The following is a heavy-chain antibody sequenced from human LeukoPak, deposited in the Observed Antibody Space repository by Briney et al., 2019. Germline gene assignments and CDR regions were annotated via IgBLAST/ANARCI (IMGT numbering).Heavy chain of an antibody. J-gene: IGHJ5*02. CDR3: ARDRVAVAGQYQKWFDP. CDR1: GGSISRYC. CDR2: IYYSGST. V-gene: IGHV4-59*01. Sequence: SETLSLTCTVSGGSISRYCWSWIRQPPGKGLEWIGYIYYSGSTNYNPSLKSRVTISVDTSKNQFSLKLSSVTAADTAVYYCARDRVAVAGQYQKWFDPWGQGTLVTVSS. D-gene: IGHD6-19*01.